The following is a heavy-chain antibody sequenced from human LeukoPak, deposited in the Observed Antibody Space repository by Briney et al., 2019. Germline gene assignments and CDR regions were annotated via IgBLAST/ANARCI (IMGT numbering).Heavy chain of an antibody. J-gene: IGHJ4*02. CDR1: GFTFSSYS. CDR2: ISSQSTYI. V-gene: IGHV3-21*01. CDR3: ARDPHLSGWSDY. D-gene: IGHD6-19*01. Sequence: GGSLRLSCAASGFTFSSYSMSWVRQAPGKGLEWVSSISSQSTYIYSADSLEGRFAISRDNAKNSLYLQMNSLRAEDTAVYYCARDPHLSGWSDYWGQGTLVTVSS.